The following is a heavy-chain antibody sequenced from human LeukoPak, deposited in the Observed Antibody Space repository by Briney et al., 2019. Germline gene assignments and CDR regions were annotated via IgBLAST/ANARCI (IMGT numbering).Heavy chain of an antibody. Sequence: QPGGSLRLSCAAFGFTFSSYAMSWVRQAPGKGLEWVSAISGSGGSTYYADSVKGRFTISRDNSKNTLYLQMNSLRAEDTAVYYCAKTSSITIFGVAPRYYFDYWGQGTLVTVSS. J-gene: IGHJ4*02. CDR1: GFTFSSYA. CDR2: ISGSGGST. D-gene: IGHD3-3*01. CDR3: AKTSSITIFGVAPRYYFDY. V-gene: IGHV3-23*01.